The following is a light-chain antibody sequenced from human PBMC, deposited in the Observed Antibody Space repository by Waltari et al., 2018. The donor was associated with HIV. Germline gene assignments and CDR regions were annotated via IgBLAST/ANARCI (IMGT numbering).Light chain of an antibody. CDR2: DDT. CDR3: QAWDSVTAV. J-gene: IGLJ2*01. Sequence: SFELTQPPSVSVSPGQTATITCSGDKLGDYYAYWYQQRPGQSPVLVIYDDTKRPSGIPERFSGSNSGNTATLTISVTQAMDEADYYCQAWDSVTAVFGGGTELTVL. V-gene: IGLV3-1*01. CDR1: KLGDYY.